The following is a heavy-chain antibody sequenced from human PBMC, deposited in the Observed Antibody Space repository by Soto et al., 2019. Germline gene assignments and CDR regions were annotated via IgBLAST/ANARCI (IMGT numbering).Heavy chain of an antibody. V-gene: IGHV3-33*01. CDR3: ATGHLWFGGHFDL. CDR2: IWYDGSNK. J-gene: IGHJ2*01. Sequence: QVQLGESGGGVVQPGRSLRLSCAASGFTFSSYGMHWVRQAPGKGLEWVAVIWYDGSNKYYADPVKGRFTISRDNSKNTLYLQMNSLRAEDTAVYYCATGHLWFGGHFDLWGRGTLVTVSS. D-gene: IGHD3-10*01. CDR1: GFTFSSYG.